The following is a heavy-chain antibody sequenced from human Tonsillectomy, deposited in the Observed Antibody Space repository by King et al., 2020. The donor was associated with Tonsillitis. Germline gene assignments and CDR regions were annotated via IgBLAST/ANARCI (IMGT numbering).Heavy chain of an antibody. Sequence: QLVQSGAEVKKPGSSVKVSCKASGGSFSSYALSWVRQAPGQGLEWMGRIIPIVGRSKYGQKFQGRVTITADKSTSTAYMELSSLRSEDTAVYYCANEAPHTYGYGRSYYYYGMDVWGQGTTVTVSS. J-gene: IGHJ6*02. D-gene: IGHD5-18*01. CDR1: GGSFSSYA. CDR3: ANEAPHTYGYGRSYYYYGMDV. V-gene: IGHV1-69*09. CDR2: IIPIVGRS.